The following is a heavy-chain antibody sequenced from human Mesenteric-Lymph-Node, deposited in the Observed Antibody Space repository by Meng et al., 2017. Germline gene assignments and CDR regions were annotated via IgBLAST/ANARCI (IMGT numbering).Heavy chain of an antibody. J-gene: IGHJ3*01. V-gene: IGHV3-7*01. Sequence: GGSLRLSCVASGFTFRNSWMTWARQAPGKGLEWVAIISEDGSKTDHVEAVKGRFTISRDNPKKSLYLQMDSLGAEDTAVYFCARSGLPYTFDVLGLGTLVTVSS. D-gene: IGHD6-25*01. CDR3: ARSGLPYTFDV. CDR2: ISEDGSKT. CDR1: GFTFRNSW.